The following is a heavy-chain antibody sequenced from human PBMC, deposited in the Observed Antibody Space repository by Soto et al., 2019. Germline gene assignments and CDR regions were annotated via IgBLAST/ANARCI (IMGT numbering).Heavy chain of an antibody. D-gene: IGHD2-15*01. J-gene: IGHJ4*02. CDR1: GGSISSGGYS. CDR3: ARGGYCSGGSCYEYYFDY. CDR2: IYHSGNT. V-gene: IGHV4-30-2*01. Sequence: QLQLQESGSGLVKPSQTLSLTCAVSGGSISSGGYSWSWIRQPPGKGLEWIVYIYHSGNTYYNPSLKSRVTISVDRSKNQFSLKLSSVTAADTAVYYCARGGYCSGGSCYEYYFDYWGQGTLVTVSS.